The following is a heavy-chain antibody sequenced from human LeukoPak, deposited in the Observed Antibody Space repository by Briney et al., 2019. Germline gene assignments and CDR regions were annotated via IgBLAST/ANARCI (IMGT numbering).Heavy chain of an antibody. CDR2: ISGTGTGT. CDR1: GFTFSNYG. V-gene: IGHV3-23*01. D-gene: IGHD5-12*01. Sequence: GGSLRLSCAASGFTFSNYGITWVRQAPGRGLEWVSVISGTGTGTYYADSVKGRFTISRDNSKNTLYLQMNSLRAEDTAVYYCARGPSGYHNTGDQGTLVTVSS. CDR3: ARGPSGYHNT. J-gene: IGHJ4*02.